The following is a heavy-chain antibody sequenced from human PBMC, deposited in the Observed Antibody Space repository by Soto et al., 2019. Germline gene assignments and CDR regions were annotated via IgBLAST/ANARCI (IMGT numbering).Heavy chain of an antibody. V-gene: IGHV4-30-2*01. CDR3: ASAEVATRYDWNDECAFDI. D-gene: IGHD1-20*01. J-gene: IGHJ3*02. CDR2: IYHSGST. CDR1: GGSISSGGYS. Sequence: QLQLQESGSGLVKPSQTLSLTCAVSGGSISSGGYSWSWIRQPPGKGLEWIGYIYHSGSTYYNPSLKSPVTISVDRTKNQFSLKLSSVTAAATDVYYCASAEVATRYDWNDECAFDIWGRGTMVIVSS.